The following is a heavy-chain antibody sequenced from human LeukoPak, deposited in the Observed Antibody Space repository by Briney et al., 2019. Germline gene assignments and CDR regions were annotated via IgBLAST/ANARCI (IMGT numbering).Heavy chain of an antibody. CDR1: GFAVSNKF. CDR2: IRVGDAT. V-gene: IGHV3-53*01. CDR3: AREDNGGATDDGFDV. Sequence: GGSLRLSCAASGFAVSNKFMYWVRQAPGKGLEWASVIRVGDATHYADSVKGRFTTSRDSSKNTVYLQMESLRVEDTAVYYCAREDNGGATDDGFDVWGHGTVVTVSS. J-gene: IGHJ3*01. D-gene: IGHD3-16*01.